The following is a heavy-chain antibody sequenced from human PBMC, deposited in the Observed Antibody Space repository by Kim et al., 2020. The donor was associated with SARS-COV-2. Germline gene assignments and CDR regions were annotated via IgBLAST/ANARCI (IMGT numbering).Heavy chain of an antibody. V-gene: IGHV3-74*01. J-gene: IGHJ4*02. CDR2: IKSDGSST. D-gene: IGHD6-19*01. CDR1: GFTFNTYW. CDR3: ARDPDTNGWSDFDY. Sequence: GGSLRLSCAASGFTFNTYWMHWVRQAPGKGLVWVSRIKSDGSSTSYADSVKGRFTISRDNAKNTLFLQMNSLRAEDTAVYYCARDPDTNGWSDFDYLGQGTLVTVSS.